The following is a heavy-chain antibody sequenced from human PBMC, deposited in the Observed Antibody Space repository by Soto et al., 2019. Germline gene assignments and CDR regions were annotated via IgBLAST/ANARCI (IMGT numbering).Heavy chain of an antibody. CDR3: ASHPYYDSSVPDY. Sequence: VASVKVSCKVSGYTLTELSMHWVRQAPGKGLEWMGGFDPEDGETIYAQKFQGRVTMTEDTSTDTAYMELSSLRSEDTAVYYCASHPYYDSSVPDYWGQRTLVTVSS. J-gene: IGHJ4*02. CDR2: FDPEDGET. CDR1: GYTLTELS. D-gene: IGHD3-22*01. V-gene: IGHV1-24*01.